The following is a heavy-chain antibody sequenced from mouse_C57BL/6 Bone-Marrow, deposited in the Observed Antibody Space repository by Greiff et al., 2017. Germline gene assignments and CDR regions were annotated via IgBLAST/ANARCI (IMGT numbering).Heavy chain of an antibody. CDR3: ARSSYGSSYGYYAMDY. CDR1: GYTFTSYW. V-gene: IGHV1-72*01. CDR2: IDPNSGGT. Sequence: QVQLQQPGAELVKPGASVKLSCKASGYTFTSYWMHWVKQRPGRGLEWIGRIDPNSGGTKYNEKFKSKATLTVDKPSSTAYMQLISLTSEDSAVYYCARSSYGSSYGYYAMDYWGQGTSVTVSS. D-gene: IGHD1-1*01. J-gene: IGHJ4*01.